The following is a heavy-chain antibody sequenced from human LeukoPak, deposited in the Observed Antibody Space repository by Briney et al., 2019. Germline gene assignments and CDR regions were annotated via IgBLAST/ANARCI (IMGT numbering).Heavy chain of an antibody. CDR2: INPNSGGT. CDR1: GYSFTDYY. CDR3: ARADRLDGGPYLIGP. Sequence: ASVKVSCKASGYSFTDYYMHWVRQAPGQGLEWMGWINPNSGGTNSAQKFQGRVTMTRDTSMTTVYMEVSWLTSDDTAIYYCARADRLDGGPYLIGPWGQGTLVTVSS. D-gene: IGHD2-21*01. J-gene: IGHJ5*02. V-gene: IGHV1-2*02.